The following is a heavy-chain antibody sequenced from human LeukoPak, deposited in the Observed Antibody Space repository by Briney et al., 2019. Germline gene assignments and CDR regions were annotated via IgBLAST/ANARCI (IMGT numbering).Heavy chain of an antibody. J-gene: IGHJ6*02. Sequence: ASVRVSSKASGYTFTIYGISWVRQAPGQGGGRMGWISAYNGNTNYAQKLQGRVTMTTDTSTSAAYMELRSLRSDDPAVYYCARASKYYGSGSYYKALYYYYGMDVWGQGTTVTVSS. D-gene: IGHD3-10*01. CDR2: ISAYNGNT. CDR3: ARASKYYGSGSYYKALYYYYGMDV. V-gene: IGHV1-18*01. CDR1: GYTFTIYG.